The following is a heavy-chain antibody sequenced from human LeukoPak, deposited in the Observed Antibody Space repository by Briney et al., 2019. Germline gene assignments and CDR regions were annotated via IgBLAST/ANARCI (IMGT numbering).Heavy chain of an antibody. V-gene: IGHV1-46*01. J-gene: IGHJ4*02. Sequence: GASVKVSCKASGYTFTSYYMHWVRQAPGQGLEWMGIINPRGGSTSYAQKFQGRVTMTRDMSTSTVYMELSSLRSEDTAVYYCARDRAVGGGDYWGQGTLVTVSS. CDR2: INPRGGST. D-gene: IGHD1-26*01. CDR3: ARDRAVGGGDY. CDR1: GYTFTSYY.